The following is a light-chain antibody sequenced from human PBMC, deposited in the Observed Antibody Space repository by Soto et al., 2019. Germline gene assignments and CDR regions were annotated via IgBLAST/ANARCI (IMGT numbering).Light chain of an antibody. CDR1: NVDVGGYNY. Sequence: QSVLAQPASVSGSPGQSITISCTGTNVDVGGYNYVSWYQHHPGKAPKLLIFEVSNRPSGVSNRFSGSKSGNTASLTISGLQSEDEADYYSASYTIKSTYVLGSATK. V-gene: IGLV2-14*01. CDR3: ASYTIKSTYV. CDR2: EVS. J-gene: IGLJ1*01.